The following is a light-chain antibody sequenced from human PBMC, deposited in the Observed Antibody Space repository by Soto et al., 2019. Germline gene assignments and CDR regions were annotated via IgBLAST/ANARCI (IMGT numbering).Light chain of an antibody. CDR1: GSNIGASYD. Sequence: QSVLTQPPSVSGAPGQRVTISCAGSGSNIGASYDVHWYQQPPGTAPKLLIYGNFNRPSGVPDRFSGSKSGTSASLAITGLQAEDEADYYCQSYDSSLSGVLFGGGTKVTVL. V-gene: IGLV1-40*01. CDR2: GNF. J-gene: IGLJ2*01. CDR3: QSYDSSLSGVL.